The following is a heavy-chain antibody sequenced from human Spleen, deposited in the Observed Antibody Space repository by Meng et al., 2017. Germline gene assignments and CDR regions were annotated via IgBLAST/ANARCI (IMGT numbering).Heavy chain of an antibody. J-gene: IGHJ6*02. CDR3: ARAQYYDFWSGSTLFTENGMDV. V-gene: IGHV4-59*01. D-gene: IGHD3-3*01. CDR1: GGSIRSYS. Sequence: SETLSLTCTVSGGSIRSYSWSWIRQPPGKGLEWIGYVQDSGIPTYNPSLKNRLTISEDTSTNQFSLKLSSVTAADTAVYYCARAQYYDFWSGSTLFTENGMDVWGQGTMVTVSS. CDR2: VQDSGIP.